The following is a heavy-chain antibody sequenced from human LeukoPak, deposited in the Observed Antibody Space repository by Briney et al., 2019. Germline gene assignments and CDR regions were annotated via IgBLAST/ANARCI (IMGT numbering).Heavy chain of an antibody. V-gene: IGHV3-30-3*01. CDR2: ISDDGTNK. J-gene: IGHJ4*02. D-gene: IGHD5-18*01. CDR3: VRGLWTAMGAGAY. Sequence: SCKASGYTFTGYYMHWVRQAPGKGLEWVTSISDDGTNKYYSDSVRGRFTISRDNSKSTLYLQMDSLRIEDTSMYYCVRGLWTAMGAGAYWGQGTLVAVSS. CDR1: GYTFTGYY.